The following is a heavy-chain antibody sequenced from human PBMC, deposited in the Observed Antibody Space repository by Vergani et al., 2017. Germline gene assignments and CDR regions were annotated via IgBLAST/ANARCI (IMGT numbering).Heavy chain of an antibody. CDR3: ASSWYSSGWTPVGFDY. CDR1: GFTFSSYA. V-gene: IGHV3-48*01. Sequence: EVQLLESGGGLVQPGGSLRLSCAASGFTFSSYAMSWVRQAPGKGLEWVSYISSSSSTIYYADSVKGRFTISRDNAKNSLYLQMNSLRAEDTAVYYCASSWYSSGWTPVGFDYWGQGTLVTVSS. D-gene: IGHD6-19*01. J-gene: IGHJ4*02. CDR2: ISSSSSTI.